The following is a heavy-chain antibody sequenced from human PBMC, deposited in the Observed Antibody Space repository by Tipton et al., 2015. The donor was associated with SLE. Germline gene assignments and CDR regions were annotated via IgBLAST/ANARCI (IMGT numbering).Heavy chain of an antibody. J-gene: IGHJ5*02. CDR3: ARGSWYDP. CDR1: GGSFSGYY. Sequence: TLSLTCAVYGGSFSGYYWSWIRQPPGKGLEWIGSIYHSGSTYYNPSLKSRVTISVDTSKNQFSLKLSSVTAADTAVYYCARGSWYDPWGQGALVTVSS. V-gene: IGHV4-34*01. CDR2: IYHSGST.